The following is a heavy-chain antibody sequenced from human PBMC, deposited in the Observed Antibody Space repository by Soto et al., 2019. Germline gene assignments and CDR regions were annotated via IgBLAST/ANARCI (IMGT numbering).Heavy chain of an antibody. CDR2: ISYDGSNK. J-gene: IGHJ4*02. V-gene: IGHV3-30*18. CDR1: GFTFSSYG. D-gene: IGHD3-10*01. Sequence: PGGSLRLSCAASGFTFSSYGMHWVRQAPGKGLEWVAVISYDGSNKYYADSVKGRFTISRDNSKNTLYLQMNSLRAEDTAVYYCANVGWFGEFVTSYFDYWGQGTLVTVSS. CDR3: ANVGWFGEFVTSYFDY.